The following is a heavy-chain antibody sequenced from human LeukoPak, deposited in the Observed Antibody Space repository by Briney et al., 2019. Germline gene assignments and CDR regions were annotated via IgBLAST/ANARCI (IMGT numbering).Heavy chain of an antibody. Sequence: SETLSLTCTVSGGSISSSSYYWGWIRQPPGKGLEWIGSIYYSGSTYYNPSLKSRVTISVDTSKNQFSLKLSSVTAADTAVYYCARCSSGYVLDYWGQGTLVTVSS. CDR3: ARCSSGYVLDY. D-gene: IGHD3-22*01. CDR1: GGSISSSSYY. CDR2: IYYSGST. J-gene: IGHJ4*02. V-gene: IGHV4-39*07.